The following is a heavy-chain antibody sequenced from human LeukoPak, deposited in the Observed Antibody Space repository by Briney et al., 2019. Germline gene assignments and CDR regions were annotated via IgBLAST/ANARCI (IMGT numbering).Heavy chain of an antibody. Sequence: SETLSLTRTVSGGSISSSSYYWGWIRQPPGKGLEWIGSIYHSGSTYYNPSLKSRVTISVDRSKNQFSLKLSSVTAADTAVYYCARSPYYDFWSGWDFDLWGRGTLVTVSS. CDR3: ARSPYYDFWSGWDFDL. D-gene: IGHD3-3*01. J-gene: IGHJ2*01. CDR2: IYHSGST. V-gene: IGHV4-39*07. CDR1: GGSISSSSYY.